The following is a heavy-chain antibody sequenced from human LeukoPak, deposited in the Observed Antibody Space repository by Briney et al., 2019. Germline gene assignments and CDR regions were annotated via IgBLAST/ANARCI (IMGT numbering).Heavy chain of an antibody. J-gene: IGHJ4*02. CDR1: GYTFTGYY. CDR2: INPNSGGT. V-gene: IGHV1-2*04. CDR3: ARGGGGRWLRFFDY. D-gene: IGHD5-12*01. Sequence: ASVKVSCKASGYTFTGYYMHWVRQAPGQGLEWMGWINPNSGGTNYAQKFQGWVTMTRDTSISTAYMELSRLRSDGTAVYYCARGGGGRWLRFFDYWGQGTLVTVSS.